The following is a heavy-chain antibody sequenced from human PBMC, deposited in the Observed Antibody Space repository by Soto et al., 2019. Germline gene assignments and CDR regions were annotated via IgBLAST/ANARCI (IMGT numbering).Heavy chain of an antibody. V-gene: IGHV3-73*01. Sequence: EVQLVESGGGLVQPGGSLKLSCAASGFTLSGFDLHWVRQASGEGLEWIGRIKTKVESYATEYAASVKGRFSISRDDSKNTAYLEMISLETEDTAIYYCTRRHCSGGGCYSDFDFWGQGSLVTVSS. D-gene: IGHD2-15*01. CDR2: IKTKVESYAT. CDR3: TRRHCSGGGCYSDFDF. J-gene: IGHJ4*02. CDR1: GFTLSGFD.